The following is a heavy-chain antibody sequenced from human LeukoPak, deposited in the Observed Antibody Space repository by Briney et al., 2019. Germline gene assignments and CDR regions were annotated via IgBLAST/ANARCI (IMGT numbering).Heavy chain of an antibody. J-gene: IGHJ4*02. Sequence: GGSLRLSCAASGYTVSSNYMSWVRQAPGKGLEWVSVIYSGGSTYYADSVKGRFTISRDNSKNTLYLQMNSLRAEDTAVYYCARDGSEDYYDRSGYYTFFDSWGQGTLDTVSS. CDR3: ARDGSEDYYDRSGYYTFFDS. CDR2: IYSGGST. D-gene: IGHD3-22*01. V-gene: IGHV3-53*01. CDR1: GYTVSSNY.